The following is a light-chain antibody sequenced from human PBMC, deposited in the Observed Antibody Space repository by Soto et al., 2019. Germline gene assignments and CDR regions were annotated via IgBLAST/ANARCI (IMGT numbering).Light chain of an antibody. CDR2: DVS. Sequence: QSALTQPASVSGSPGQSITISCTGTSSDVGGHNYVSWYQRHPGKAPKLMIYDVSNRPSGVSNRFSGSKSGNTASLTISGLQAEDEADYYCSSYTSSSTLLYVFGTGTKVTVL. J-gene: IGLJ1*01. CDR1: SSDVGGHNY. V-gene: IGLV2-14*01. CDR3: SSYTSSSTLLYV.